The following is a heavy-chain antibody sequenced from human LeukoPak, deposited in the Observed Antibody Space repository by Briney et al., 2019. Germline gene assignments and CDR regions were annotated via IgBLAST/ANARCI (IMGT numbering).Heavy chain of an antibody. CDR3: ARDSVGGILYYYYMDV. V-gene: IGHV3-21*01. D-gene: IGHD1-26*01. CDR2: ISSSSSYI. CDR1: GFTFSSYS. Sequence: GGSLRLSCAASGFTFSSYSMNWVRQAPGKGLEWVSSISSSSSYIFYADSVKGRFTISRDNAKNSLYLQMNSLRAEDTAVYYCARDSVGGILYYYYMDVWGKGTTVTVSS. J-gene: IGHJ6*03.